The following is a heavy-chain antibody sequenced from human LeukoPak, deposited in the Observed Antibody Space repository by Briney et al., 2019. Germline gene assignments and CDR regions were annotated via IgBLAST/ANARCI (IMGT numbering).Heavy chain of an antibody. V-gene: IGHV3-23*01. CDR2: ITGSHGRT. Sequence: GGSLRLSCAAPGFTFSSFAMTWVRQAPGKGLEWVSSITGSHGRTYTTDSVKGRFTISRDNSQNTLYLQMNSLRAEDTAVYYCTKDPNGDYIGAFDPWGQGTLVTVSS. D-gene: IGHD4-17*01. CDR3: TKDPNGDYIGAFDP. CDR1: GFTFSSFA. J-gene: IGHJ5*02.